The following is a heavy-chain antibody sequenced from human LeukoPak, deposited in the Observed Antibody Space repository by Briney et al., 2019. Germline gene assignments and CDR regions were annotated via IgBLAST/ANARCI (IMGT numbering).Heavy chain of an antibody. CDR1: GGTFSSYA. J-gene: IGHJ6*02. CDR3: ARDRSIAVAGDYYYGMDV. V-gene: IGHV1-69*13. CDR2: IIPIFGTA. Sequence: GASVKVSCKASGGTFSSYAISWVRQAPGQGLEWTGVIIPIFGTANYAQKFQGRVTITADESTSTAYMELTSLRSGDTAVYYCARDRSIAVAGDYYYGMDVWGQGTTVTVSS. D-gene: IGHD6-19*01.